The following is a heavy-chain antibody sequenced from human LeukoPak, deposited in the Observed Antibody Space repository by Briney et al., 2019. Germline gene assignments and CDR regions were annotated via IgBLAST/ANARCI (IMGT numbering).Heavy chain of an antibody. J-gene: IGHJ6*02. CDR3: AKEAFNWLRSHYSGVDV. Sequence: GGSLRLSCAVSGFTFSTYAMSWVRQAPGKGLEWVSAISFSGGSTYYADSVKGRFTISRDNSKNTLYLQMNSLRAEDTAVYYCAKEAFNWLRSHYSGVDVWGQGTTVTVSS. V-gene: IGHV3-23*01. D-gene: IGHD5-12*01. CDR2: ISFSGGST. CDR1: GFTFSTYA.